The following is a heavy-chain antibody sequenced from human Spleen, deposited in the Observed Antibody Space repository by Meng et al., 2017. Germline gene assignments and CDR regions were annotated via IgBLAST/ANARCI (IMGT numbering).Heavy chain of an antibody. V-gene: IGHV4-34*01. J-gene: IGHJ5*02. CDR2: INRSGST. CDR1: VGSFCGYS. Sequence: VHLPRGGLGLCEPSETLARTCAVYVGSFCGYSWSWSRQPPGKGLEWIGEINRSGSTTYNPSLKSRVTISVDTSKNQFSLKLSSVTAADTAVYYCAREVRLGEFLSQSNNWFDPWGQGTLVTVSS. D-gene: IGHD3-10*01. CDR3: AREVRLGEFLSQSNNWFDP.